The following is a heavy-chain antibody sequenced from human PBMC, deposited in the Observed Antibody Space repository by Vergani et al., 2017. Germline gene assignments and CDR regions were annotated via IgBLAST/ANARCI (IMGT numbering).Heavy chain of an antibody. CDR1: GFTFSSYA. J-gene: IGHJ4*02. Sequence: EVQLLESGGGLVQPGGSLRLSCAASGFTFSSYAMSWVRQAPGKGLEWVSAISGSGGSTYYADSVKGRFTISRDNAKNSLYLQMNSLRAEDTAVYYCAPGGVVVINYFDYWGQGTLVTVSS. V-gene: IGHV3-23*01. CDR3: APGGVVVINYFDY. CDR2: ISGSGGST. D-gene: IGHD3-22*01.